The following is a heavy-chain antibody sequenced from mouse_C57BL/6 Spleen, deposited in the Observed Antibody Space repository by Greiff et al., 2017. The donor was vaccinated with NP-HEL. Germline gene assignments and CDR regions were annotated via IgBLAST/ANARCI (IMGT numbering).Heavy chain of an antibody. V-gene: IGHV1-55*01. D-gene: IGHD3-3*01. CDR3: ARGDIRAWYFDV. Sequence: QVQLQQPGAELVKPGASVKMSCKASGYTFTSYWITWVKQRPGQGLEWIGDIYPGSGSTNYNEKFKSKATLTVDTSSSTAYMQLSSLTSEDSAVYYCARGDIRAWYFDVWGTGTTVTVSS. J-gene: IGHJ1*03. CDR1: GYTFTSYW. CDR2: IYPGSGST.